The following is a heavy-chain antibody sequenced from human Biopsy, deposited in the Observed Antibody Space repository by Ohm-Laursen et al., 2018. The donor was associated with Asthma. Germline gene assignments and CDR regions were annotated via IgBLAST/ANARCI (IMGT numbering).Heavy chain of an antibody. CDR2: IHHSGTS. D-gene: IGHD3-22*01. CDR3: ARIPRRSGSYFVDY. J-gene: IGHJ4*02. V-gene: IGHV4-31*03. CDR1: GDSITSGGCC. Sequence: SQTLSLTCTVSGDSITSGGCCWNWIRQHPGKGREWIGYIHHSGTSYFNPSLKSRVSFSRDTSKNQFSLRLSSVTAADTAMYYCARIPRRSGSYFVDYWGQGTLVTVSS.